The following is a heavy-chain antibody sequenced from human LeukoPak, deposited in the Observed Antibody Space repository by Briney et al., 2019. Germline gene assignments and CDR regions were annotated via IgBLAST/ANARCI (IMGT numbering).Heavy chain of an antibody. D-gene: IGHD3-10*01. CDR2: ISSSSSYI. CDR1: GFTFSGYS. Sequence: GGSLRLSCAASGFTFSGYSMNWVRQAPGKGLEWVSSISSSSSYIYYADSVKGRFTISRDNAKNSLYLQMNSLRAEDTAVYYCARGRITMVRGVMAFTAFDYWGQGTLVTVSS. V-gene: IGHV3-21*01. J-gene: IGHJ4*02. CDR3: ARGRITMVRGVMAFTAFDY.